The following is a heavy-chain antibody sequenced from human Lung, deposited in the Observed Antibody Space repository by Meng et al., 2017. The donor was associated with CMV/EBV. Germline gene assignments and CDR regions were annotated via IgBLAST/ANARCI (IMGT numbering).Heavy chain of an antibody. Sequence: VSCKDAGYTLTGYYMHWVRQAPGQGLEWMRWINPNSGGTNYAQKFQGRVTMTRDTSISTAYMELSRLRSDDTAVYYCARDLNGDPDYWGQGTLVTVSS. D-gene: IGHD4-17*01. J-gene: IGHJ4*02. CDR2: INPNSGGT. V-gene: IGHV1-2*02. CDR1: GYTLTGYY. CDR3: ARDLNGDPDY.